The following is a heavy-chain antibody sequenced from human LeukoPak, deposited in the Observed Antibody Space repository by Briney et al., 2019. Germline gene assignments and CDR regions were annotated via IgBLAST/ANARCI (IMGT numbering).Heavy chain of an antibody. CDR2: ISASGGIT. D-gene: IGHD1-26*01. J-gene: IGHJ5*02. CDR1: GFSFSSYS. Sequence: GGSLRLSCAASGFSFSSYSISWVRQAPGKGLEWVSGISASGGITCYADSVKGRFTISRDNFKNTLYLQVNSLRAEDTAVYYCAKDYSGSSPWWFDPWGQGTLVTVSS. CDR3: AKDYSGSSPWWFDP. V-gene: IGHV3-23*01.